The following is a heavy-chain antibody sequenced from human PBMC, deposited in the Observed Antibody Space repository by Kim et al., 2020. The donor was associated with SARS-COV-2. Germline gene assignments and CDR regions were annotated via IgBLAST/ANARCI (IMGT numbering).Heavy chain of an antibody. CDR3: AKDGNGDYVIDH. Sequence: YYADSVRGRFTISRDNSKNTLYLQMNSQRAEDTAVYYCAKDGNGDYVIDHWGQGTLVTVSS. J-gene: IGHJ4*02. D-gene: IGHD4-17*01. V-gene: IGHV3-23*01.